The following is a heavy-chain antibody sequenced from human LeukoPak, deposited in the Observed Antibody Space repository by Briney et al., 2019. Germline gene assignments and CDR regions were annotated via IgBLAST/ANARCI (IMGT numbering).Heavy chain of an antibody. CDR2: INPNSGGT. V-gene: IGHV1-2*06. J-gene: IGHJ4*02. Sequence: ASVKVSCKASGYTFTGYYMHWVRQAPGQGLEWMGRINPNSGGTNYAQKFQGRVTMTRDTSISTAYMELNSLRAEDTAVYYCARDRWGSGTGGFDYWGQGTLVTVSS. D-gene: IGHD3-10*01. CDR1: GYTFTGYY. CDR3: ARDRWGSGTGGFDY.